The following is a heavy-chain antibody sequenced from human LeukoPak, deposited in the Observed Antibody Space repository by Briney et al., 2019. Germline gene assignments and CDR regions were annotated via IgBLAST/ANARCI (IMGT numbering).Heavy chain of an antibody. V-gene: IGHV3-49*03. D-gene: IGHD6-19*01. J-gene: IGHJ4*02. Sequence: PGGSLRLSCTASGFTFGDYAMSWFRQAPGKGLEWVGFIRSKAYGGTTEYAASVKGRFTISRDDSKSIAYLQMNSLKTEDTAVYYCTRDSLQYSSGWYYSWGQGTLVTVSS. CDR3: TRDSLQYSSGWYYS. CDR2: IRSKAYGGTT. CDR1: GFTFGDYA.